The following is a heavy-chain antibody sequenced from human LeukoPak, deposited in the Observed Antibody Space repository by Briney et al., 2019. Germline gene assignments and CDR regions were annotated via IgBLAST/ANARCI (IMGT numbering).Heavy chain of an antibody. CDR2: ISGSGGST. V-gene: IGHV3-23*01. CDR1: GFTVSSNY. CDR3: AKLSSTSCYVDY. D-gene: IGHD2-2*01. J-gene: IGHJ4*02. Sequence: PGGSLRLSCAASGFTVSSNYMSWVRQAPGKGLEWVSAISGSGGSTYYADSVKGRFTISRDNSKNTLYLQMNSLRAEDTAVYYCAKLSSTSCYVDYWGQGTLVTVSS.